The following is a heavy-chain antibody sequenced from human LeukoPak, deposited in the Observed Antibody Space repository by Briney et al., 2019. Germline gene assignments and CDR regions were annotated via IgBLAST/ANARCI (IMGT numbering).Heavy chain of an antibody. J-gene: IGHJ4*02. D-gene: IGHD3-22*01. CDR3: ARGVFLPAKDYYDSSGSPPN. CDR2: IYYSGST. CDR1: GGSISSYY. Sequence: KTSETLSLTCTVSGGSISSYYWSWIRQPPGKGLEWIGYIYYSGSTNYNPSLKSRVTISVDTSKNQFSLKLSSVTAADTAVYYCARGVFLPAKDYYDSSGSPPNWGQGTLVTVSS. V-gene: IGHV4-59*08.